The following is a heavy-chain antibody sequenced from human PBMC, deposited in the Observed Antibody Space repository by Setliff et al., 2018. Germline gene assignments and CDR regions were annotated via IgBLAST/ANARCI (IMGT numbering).Heavy chain of an antibody. CDR1: GYTFTTYG. V-gene: IGHV1-18*01. Sequence: GASVKVSCKTSGYTFTTYGISWLRQVPGQGLEWMGWISVYSGDASYVQKFQGRVTMTADTSTSTVYMELRSLRSDDTAVYFCARDPTNHFWSAYWPFWGQGTLVTVSS. J-gene: IGHJ4*02. D-gene: IGHD3-3*02. CDR3: ARDPTNHFWSAYWPF. CDR2: ISVYSGDA.